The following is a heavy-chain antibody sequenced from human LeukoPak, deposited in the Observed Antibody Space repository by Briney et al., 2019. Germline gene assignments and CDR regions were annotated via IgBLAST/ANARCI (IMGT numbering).Heavy chain of an antibody. CDR3: ARRFVVVPSARREYNWFDP. J-gene: IGHJ5*02. CDR2: INHSGST. D-gene: IGHD2-2*01. CDR1: GGSFSGYY. Sequence: SETLSLTCAVYGGSFSGYYWSWIRQPPGKGLEWIGEINHSGSTNYNPSLKSRVTISVDTSKNQFSLKLTSVTAADTAVYYCARRFVVVPSARREYNWFDPWGQGILVTVSS. V-gene: IGHV4-34*01.